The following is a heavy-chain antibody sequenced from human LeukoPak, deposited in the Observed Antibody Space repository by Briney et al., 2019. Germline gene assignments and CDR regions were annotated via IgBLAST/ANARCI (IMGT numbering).Heavy chain of an antibody. CDR1: GFTFSSYA. D-gene: IGHD3-10*01. CDR3: AKEGTPQVSTWYDL. Sequence: GGSLRLSCAASGFTFSSYAMSWVRQAPGKGLEGVSVLSATGYTTHYADSVKGRFIISRDNPRNTLYLQMNILRTEDTAVYYRAKEGTPQVSTWYDLWGQGTQVIVSS. J-gene: IGHJ5*02. V-gene: IGHV3-23*01. CDR2: LSATGYTT.